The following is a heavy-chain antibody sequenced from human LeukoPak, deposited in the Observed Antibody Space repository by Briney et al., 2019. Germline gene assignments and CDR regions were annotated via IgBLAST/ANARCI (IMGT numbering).Heavy chain of an antibody. Sequence: GGSLRLSCTVSGFTFSGFWMSWSRQAPGKGLEWVASINSDGSEGYYADVVKGRFTISRDNAKNSLYLQINSLRAEDTAVYYCARSSYSSSSSVWGQGTMVTVSS. CDR1: GFTFSGFW. CDR2: INSDGSEG. J-gene: IGHJ3*01. V-gene: IGHV3-7*03. CDR3: ARSSYSSSSSV. D-gene: IGHD6-6*01.